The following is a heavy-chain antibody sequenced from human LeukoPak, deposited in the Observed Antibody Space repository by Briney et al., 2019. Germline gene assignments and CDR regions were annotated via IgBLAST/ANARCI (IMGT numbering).Heavy chain of an antibody. Sequence: SVKVSCKASGGTFSSYAISWVRQAPGQGLEWMGGIIPIFGTANYAQKFQGRVTITADESTSTAYMELSSLRSEDTAVYYCARRSYGGQWLDYWGQGTLVTVSS. CDR1: GGTFSSYA. D-gene: IGHD6-19*01. V-gene: IGHV1-69*13. CDR3: ARRSYGGQWLDY. J-gene: IGHJ4*02. CDR2: IIPIFGTA.